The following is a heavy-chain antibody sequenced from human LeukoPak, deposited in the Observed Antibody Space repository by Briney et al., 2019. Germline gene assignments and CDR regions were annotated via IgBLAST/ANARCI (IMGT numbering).Heavy chain of an antibody. Sequence: GGSLRLSCAASGFTFSSYTMNWVRQAPGKGLEWVSAISGNGVGTYYADSVKGRFTISRDNSKNTLYLQMNSLRAEDTAVYYCAKARYSSSWYGDYWGQGTLVTVSS. V-gene: IGHV3-23*01. D-gene: IGHD6-13*01. CDR1: GFTFSSYT. J-gene: IGHJ4*02. CDR3: AKARYSSSWYGDY. CDR2: ISGNGVGT.